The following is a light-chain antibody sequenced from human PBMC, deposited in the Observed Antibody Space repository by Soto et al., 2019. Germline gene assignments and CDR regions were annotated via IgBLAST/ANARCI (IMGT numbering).Light chain of an antibody. CDR3: QSYDSSLSRRWV. V-gene: IGLV1-40*01. CDR1: SSNIGAGYP. Sequence: QPVLTQPSSVSGAPGQRVTISCTGSSSNIGAGYPVHWYQQLPGTAPKLLVAGNRPSGVLDRFSVSKSGASASLAITGLQAEDEADYYCQSYDSSLSRRWVFGGGTKLTVL. J-gene: IGLJ3*02. CDR2: G.